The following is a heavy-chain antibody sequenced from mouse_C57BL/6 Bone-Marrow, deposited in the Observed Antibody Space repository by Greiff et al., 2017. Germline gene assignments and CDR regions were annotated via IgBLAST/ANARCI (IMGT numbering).Heavy chain of an antibody. Sequence: VQLQESGPELVKPGASVKISCKASGYSFTSYYIHWVKQRPGQGLEWIGWIYPGSGNTKYNEKFKGKATLTADTSSSTAYMQLSSLTSEDSAVYYCARTLLWLRRDFDYWGQGTTLTVSS. CDR3: ARTLLWLRRDFDY. CDR2: IYPGSGNT. J-gene: IGHJ2*01. D-gene: IGHD2-2*01. V-gene: IGHV1-66*01. CDR1: GYSFTSYY.